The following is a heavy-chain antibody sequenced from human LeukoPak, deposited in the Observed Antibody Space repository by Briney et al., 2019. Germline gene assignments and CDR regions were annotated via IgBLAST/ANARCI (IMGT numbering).Heavy chain of an antibody. D-gene: IGHD1-26*01. CDR3: ARVGHTGSYFIDY. CDR1: GYSFTNYG. J-gene: IGHJ4*02. V-gene: IGHV1-18*01. Sequence: GASVKVSCKTSGYSFTNYGVSWVRQAPGQGLEWMGWISTYSGKTNYAQKFRDRVTMTTDTSTRTLYMELRSLTSDDAAVYYCARVGHTGSYFIDYWGQGTLVAVSS. CDR2: ISTYSGKT.